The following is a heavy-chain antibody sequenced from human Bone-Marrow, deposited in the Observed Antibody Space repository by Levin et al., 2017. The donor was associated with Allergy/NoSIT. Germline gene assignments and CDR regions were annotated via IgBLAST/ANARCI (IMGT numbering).Heavy chain of an antibody. Sequence: PSETLSLTCTVSGGSISSSSYYWGWIRQPPGKGLEWIGSIYYSGSTYYNPSLKSRVTISVDTSKNQFSLKLSSVTAADTAVYYCARHGSGIYYDFWSGYYEQALMGYWGQGTLVTVSS. V-gene: IGHV4-39*01. CDR1: GGSISSSSYY. J-gene: IGHJ4*02. D-gene: IGHD3-3*01. CDR3: ARHGSGIYYDFWSGYYEQALMGY. CDR2: IYYSGST.